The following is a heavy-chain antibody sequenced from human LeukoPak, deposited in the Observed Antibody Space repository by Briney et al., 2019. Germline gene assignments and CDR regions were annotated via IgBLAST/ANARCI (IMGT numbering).Heavy chain of an antibody. Sequence: SVNVSCKASGGTFSSYAISWVRQAPGQGLEWMGGIIPIFGTANYAQKFQGRVTITADESTSTAYMELSSLRSEDTAVYYCARESVVVTAAIVGYFDYWGQGTLVTVSS. CDR1: GGTFSSYA. CDR2: IIPIFGTA. V-gene: IGHV1-69*13. CDR3: ARESVVVTAAIVGYFDY. J-gene: IGHJ4*02. D-gene: IGHD2-2*01.